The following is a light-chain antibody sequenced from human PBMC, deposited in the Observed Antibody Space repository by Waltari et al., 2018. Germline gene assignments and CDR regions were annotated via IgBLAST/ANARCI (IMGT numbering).Light chain of an antibody. J-gene: IGLJ2*01. CDR1: SSNIGRNF. CDR2: MDN. CDR3: AAWDDSLSGFVL. Sequence: QSVLTQPPSVSGTPGQRVTISCSGSSSNIGRNFVYWYQQLPGTAPKLLIYMDNRRPSGFPDRFSGSKSGPSASLAISGLRSEDDGNYYCAAWDDSLSGFVLFGGGTKVTVL. V-gene: IGLV1-47*01.